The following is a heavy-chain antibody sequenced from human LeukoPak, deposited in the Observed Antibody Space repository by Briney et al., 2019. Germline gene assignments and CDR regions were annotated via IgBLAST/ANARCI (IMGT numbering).Heavy chain of an antibody. Sequence: SETLSLTCTVSGGSISSYYWSWIRQPAGKGLEWIGRIYTSGSTNYNPSLKSRVTMSVDTSKNQFSLKLSSVTDADTAVYYCARERRAYSGSYDNWFDPWGQGTLVTVSS. V-gene: IGHV4-4*07. CDR2: IYTSGST. CDR1: GGSISSYY. D-gene: IGHD1-26*01. CDR3: ARERRAYSGSYDNWFDP. J-gene: IGHJ5*02.